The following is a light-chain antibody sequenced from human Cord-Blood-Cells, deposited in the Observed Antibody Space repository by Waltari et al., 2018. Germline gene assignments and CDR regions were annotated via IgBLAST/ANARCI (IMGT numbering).Light chain of an antibody. CDR2: GAS. CDR1: LSVSSSY. CDR3: QQYGSSPFT. V-gene: IGKV3-20*01. Sequence: EIVLTQSPGTLSLSPGERATLSCRASLSVSSSYLAWYQQKPGQAPRLLIYGASSRATGILDRFSGSGSGTDFTLTISRLEPEDFAVYYCQQYGSSPFTFGPGTKVDIK. J-gene: IGKJ3*01.